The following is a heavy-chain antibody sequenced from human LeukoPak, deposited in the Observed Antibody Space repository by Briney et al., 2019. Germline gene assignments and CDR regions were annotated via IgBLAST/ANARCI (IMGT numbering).Heavy chain of an antibody. Sequence: ASVKVSCKASGYTFTSYYMHWVRQAPGQGLEWMGIINPSGGSTSYAQKFQGRVTMTRDTSTSTVYMELSSLRSEDTAVYYCARGYYYGSGSPYNFDYWGQGTLVTVSS. J-gene: IGHJ4*02. D-gene: IGHD3-10*01. CDR2: INPSGGST. CDR1: GYTFTSYY. CDR3: ARGYYYGSGSPYNFDY. V-gene: IGHV1-46*01.